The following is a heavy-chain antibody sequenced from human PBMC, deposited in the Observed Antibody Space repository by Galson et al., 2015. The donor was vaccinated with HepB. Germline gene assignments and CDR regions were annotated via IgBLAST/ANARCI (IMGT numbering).Heavy chain of an antibody. CDR1: GYTFTGYY. Sequence: SVKVSCKASGYTFTGYYMHWVRQAPGQGLEWMGWINPNSGGTNYAQKFQGWVTMTRDTSISTAYMELSRLRSDDTAVYYCARAYYYGSGSWWFDPWGQGTLVTVSS. CDR3: ARAYYYGSGSWWFDP. V-gene: IGHV1-2*04. D-gene: IGHD3-10*01. CDR2: INPNSGGT. J-gene: IGHJ5*02.